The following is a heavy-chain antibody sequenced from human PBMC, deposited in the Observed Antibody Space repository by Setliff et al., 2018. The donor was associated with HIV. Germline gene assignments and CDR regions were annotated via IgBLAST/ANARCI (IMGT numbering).Heavy chain of an antibody. CDR1: GLTFNNAG. J-gene: IGHJ6*03. V-gene: IGHV3-15*07. CDR2: IKSASAGGAI. D-gene: IGHD1-20*01. Sequence: GGSLRLSCAASGLTFNNAGMNWVRQAPGKGREWVGRIKSASAGGAIDYAAPVKGRFSISRDDSEKKLYLQMNSLRTDDTAVYYCATITHNTGFAGTFYFYMDVWGKGTTVTVSS. CDR3: ATITHNTGFAGTFYFYMDV.